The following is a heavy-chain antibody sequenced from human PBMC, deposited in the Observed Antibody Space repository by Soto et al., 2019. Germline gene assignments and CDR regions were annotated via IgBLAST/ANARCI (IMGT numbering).Heavy chain of an antibody. V-gene: IGHV4-39*07. D-gene: IGHD3-10*01. CDR2: IYYSGST. J-gene: IGHJ5*02. CDR1: GGSISSSSYY. Sequence: SETLSLTCTVSGGSISSSSYYWGWIRQPPGKGLEWIGSIYYSGSTYYNPSLKSRVTISVDTSKNQFSLKLSSVTAADTAVYYCARDQGVSGWFDPWGQGTLVTVSS. CDR3: ARDQGVSGWFDP.